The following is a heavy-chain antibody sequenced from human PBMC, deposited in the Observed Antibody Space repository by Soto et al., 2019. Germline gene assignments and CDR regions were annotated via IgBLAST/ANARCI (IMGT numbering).Heavy chain of an antibody. CDR1: GGSISSYY. Sequence: SETLSLTCTVSGGSISSYYWSWIRQPPGKGLEWIGYIYYSGSTNYNPSLKSRVTISVDTSKNQFSLKLSSVTAADTAVYYCAIYDFWSGPPYWGQGTLVTVSS. J-gene: IGHJ4*02. V-gene: IGHV4-59*01. CDR2: IYYSGST. D-gene: IGHD3-3*01. CDR3: AIYDFWSGPPY.